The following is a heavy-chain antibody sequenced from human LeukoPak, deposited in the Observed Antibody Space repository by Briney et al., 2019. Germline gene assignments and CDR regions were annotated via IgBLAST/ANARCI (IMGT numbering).Heavy chain of an antibody. J-gene: IGHJ4*02. CDR2: IASDGRDK. V-gene: IGHV3-30*03. CDR3: ARGDIVVVPTAVGSWDY. Sequence: GGSLRLSCAASGFTFSSYAMHWVRQAPGRGLEWVAVIASDGRDKPCTDSVKGRFTISRDNSKNTLYLQMNSLRAEDTAVYYCARGDIVVVPTAVGSWDYWGQGTLVTVSS. D-gene: IGHD2-2*01. CDR1: GFTFSSYA.